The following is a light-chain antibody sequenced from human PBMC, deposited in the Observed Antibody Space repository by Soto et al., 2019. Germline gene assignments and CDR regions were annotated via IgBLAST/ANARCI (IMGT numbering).Light chain of an antibody. J-gene: IGKJ2*01. CDR1: RSVLYSSNNKNY. CDR3: QQYYSIPHT. Sequence: DIVMTQSPDSLAVSLGERATINCKSSRSVLYSSNNKNYLAWYQQRPGQPPTLLIYWASTRQSGVPDRFSGSGSVTDFTLTIRNLQAEDAAFYYCQQYYSIPHTFGQGTKLVI. CDR2: WAS. V-gene: IGKV4-1*01.